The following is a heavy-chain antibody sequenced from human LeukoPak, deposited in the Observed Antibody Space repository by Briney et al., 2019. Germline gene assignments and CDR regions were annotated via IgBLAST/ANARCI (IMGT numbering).Heavy chain of an antibody. D-gene: IGHD3-22*01. J-gene: IGHJ5*02. CDR2: IRYDGSNK. CDR3: AKIGGTYYYDSSGLNWFDP. CDR1: GFTFSSYT. Sequence: GGSLRLSCAASGFTFSSYTMHWVRQAPGKGLEWVAFIRYDGSNKYYADSVKGRFTISRDNSKNTLYLQMNSLRAEDTAVYYCAKIGGTYYYDSSGLNWFDPWGQGTLVTVSS. V-gene: IGHV3-30*02.